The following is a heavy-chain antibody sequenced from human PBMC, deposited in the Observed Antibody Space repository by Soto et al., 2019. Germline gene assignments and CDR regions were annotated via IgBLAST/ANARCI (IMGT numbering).Heavy chain of an antibody. Sequence: QVQLQQWGAGLLKPSETLSLTCAVYGGSFSGYYWSWIRQPPGKGLEWIGEINHSGSTNYNPSLKSRVPISVDTSKNQFSLKLSSVTAADTAVYYCARGGKDTAMVWFDYWGQGTLVTVSS. CDR2: INHSGST. CDR3: ARGGKDTAMVWFDY. D-gene: IGHD5-18*01. V-gene: IGHV4-34*01. CDR1: GGSFSGYY. J-gene: IGHJ4*02.